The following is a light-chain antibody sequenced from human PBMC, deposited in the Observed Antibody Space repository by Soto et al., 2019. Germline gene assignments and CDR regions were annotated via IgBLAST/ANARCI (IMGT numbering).Light chain of an antibody. CDR2: KAS. CDR3: QQYNSYSKT. CDR1: QSISSW. V-gene: IGKV1-5*03. J-gene: IGKJ1*01. Sequence: DIQMTRSPSTLSESVGDRVTITCRASQSISSWLAWYQQKPGKAPKLLIYKASSLESGVPSRFSGSGSGTEFTLTISSLQPDDFATYYCQQYNSYSKTFGQGTKV.